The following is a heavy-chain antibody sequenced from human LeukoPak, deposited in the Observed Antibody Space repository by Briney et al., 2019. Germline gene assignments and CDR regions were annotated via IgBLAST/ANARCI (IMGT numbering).Heavy chain of an antibody. CDR2: INPNSGDT. CDR1: GYTFTAYY. Sequence: GASVKVSCKASGYTFTAYYLHWVRQAPGQGLEWMGCINPNSGDTKYAQKFQGRVTMTRDTSMNTAYMELSRLRYDDSAIYYCARGGYVIVRDWFDPWGQGTLVTVSS. CDR3: ARGGYVIVRDWFDP. D-gene: IGHD3-16*02. J-gene: IGHJ5*02. V-gene: IGHV1-2*02.